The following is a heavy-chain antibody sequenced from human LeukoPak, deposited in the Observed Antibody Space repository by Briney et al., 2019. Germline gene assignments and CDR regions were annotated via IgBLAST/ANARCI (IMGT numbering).Heavy chain of an antibody. D-gene: IGHD4-11*01. J-gene: IGHJ3*02. CDR3: ARLMTTVILGAFDI. V-gene: IGHV4-59*08. Sequence: SETLSLTCTVSLDSTTSNFWSWIRQPPGKGLEWIGYMYYSGSPNYNPSLKSRVTVSVDTSKNQFSLKLSSVTAADTAVYYCARLMTTVILGAFDIWGHGAMVTVSS. CDR1: LDSTTSNF. CDR2: MYYSGSP.